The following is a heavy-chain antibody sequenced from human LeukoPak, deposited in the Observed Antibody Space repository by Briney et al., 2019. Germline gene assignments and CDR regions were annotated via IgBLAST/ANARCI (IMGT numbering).Heavy chain of an antibody. J-gene: IGHJ4*02. V-gene: IGHV4-39*01. CDR3: ARGAGRGSYGY. Sequence: PSETLSLTCTVSGGSISSSSYYWGWIRQPPGKGLEWIGSIYYSGSTYYDPSLKSRVTISVDTSKNQFSLKLSSVTAADTAVYYCARGAGRGSYGYWGQGTLVTVSS. CDR1: GGSISSSSYY. CDR2: IYYSGST. D-gene: IGHD1-26*01.